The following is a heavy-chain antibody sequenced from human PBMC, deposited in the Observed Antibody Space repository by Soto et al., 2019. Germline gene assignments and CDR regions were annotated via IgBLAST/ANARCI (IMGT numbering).Heavy chain of an antibody. CDR1: GGTFSSYA. D-gene: IGHD6-6*01. V-gene: IGHV1-69*06. Sequence: QVQLVQSGAEVKKPGSSVKVSCKASGGTFSSYAISWVRQAPGHGLEWMGGIIPIFGTANYAQKFQGRVTITADKSTSTAYMELSSLSSADTAVYYCARTYSSSSAFDYWGQGTLVTVSS. J-gene: IGHJ4*02. CDR2: IIPIFGTA. CDR3: ARTYSSSSAFDY.